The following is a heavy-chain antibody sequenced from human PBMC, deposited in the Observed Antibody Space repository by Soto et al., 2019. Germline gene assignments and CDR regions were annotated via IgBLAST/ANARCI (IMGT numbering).Heavy chain of an antibody. D-gene: IGHD3-3*01. CDR1: GYTFTSYD. J-gene: IGHJ6*02. CDR2: MNPNSGNT. Sequence: GASVKVSCKASGYTFTSYDINWVRQVTGQGLEWMGWMNPNSGNTGYAQKFQGRVTMTRNTSISTAYMELSSLRSEDTAVYYCARQFVTIFGVVTQYGMDVWGQGTTVTVSS. V-gene: IGHV1-8*01. CDR3: ARQFVTIFGVVTQYGMDV.